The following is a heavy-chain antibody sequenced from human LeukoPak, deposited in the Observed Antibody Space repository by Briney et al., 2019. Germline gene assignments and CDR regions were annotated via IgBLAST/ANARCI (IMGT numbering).Heavy chain of an antibody. J-gene: IGHJ1*01. Sequence: PGRSLRLSCAASGLTFSSYWMHWVRQAPGKGLVWVSHINKDGSSTSYADSVKGRFTISRDNAKNTLYLQMSSLRAEDTALYYCARPLYGDFAKYFQRWGQGTLVTVSS. CDR2: INKDGSST. CDR1: GLTFSSYW. V-gene: IGHV3-74*01. CDR3: ARPLYGDFAKYFQR. D-gene: IGHD4-17*01.